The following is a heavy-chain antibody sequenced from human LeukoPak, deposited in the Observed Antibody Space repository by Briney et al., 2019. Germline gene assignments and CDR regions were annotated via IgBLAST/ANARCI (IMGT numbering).Heavy chain of an antibody. J-gene: IGHJ3*02. V-gene: IGHV3-48*03. CDR1: GFTLSTYE. CDR2: ITSSGSPT. CDR3: ARDMSSSTRAFDI. D-gene: IGHD2-15*01. Sequence: GGSLRLSCAASGFTLSTYEMTWVRQAPGKGLEWVSFITSSGSPTFYADSVKGRFSISRDPAKNSLYLQMNNLRGEDTAVYYCARDMSSSTRAFDIWGQGTMVTAS.